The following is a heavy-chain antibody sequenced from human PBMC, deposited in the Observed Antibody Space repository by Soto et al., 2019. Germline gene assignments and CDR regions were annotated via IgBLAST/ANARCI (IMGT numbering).Heavy chain of an antibody. CDR1: GFTFAENG. Sequence: GGTLRLSCAVSGFTFAENGMHWGRQDPGKGLEWGGASTGDSVLTDYEDSVKGRFTGSRDNGEKSRFLQKNSLRPEDTAVYYCAYASDRSRSSDQIYFDYWGQGALVTVSS. CDR3: AYASDRSRSSDQIYFDY. J-gene: IGHJ4*02. D-gene: IGHD3-22*01. V-gene: IGHV3-9*01. CDR2: STGDSVLT.